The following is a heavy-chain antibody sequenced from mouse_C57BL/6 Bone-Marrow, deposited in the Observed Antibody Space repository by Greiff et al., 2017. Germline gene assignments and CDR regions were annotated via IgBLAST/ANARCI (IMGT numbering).Heavy chain of an antibody. CDR3: ARCSYYYGSSYLHYFDY. CDR1: GFSLTSYG. Sequence: QVQLKESGPGLVQPSQSLSITCTVSGFSLTSYGVHWVRQSPGQGLEWLGVIWSGGSTDYNAAFISRLSISKDNSKSQVFFKMNSLQADDTAIYYCARCSYYYGSSYLHYFDYWGQGTTLTVSS. J-gene: IGHJ2*01. D-gene: IGHD1-1*01. V-gene: IGHV2-2*01. CDR2: IWSGGST.